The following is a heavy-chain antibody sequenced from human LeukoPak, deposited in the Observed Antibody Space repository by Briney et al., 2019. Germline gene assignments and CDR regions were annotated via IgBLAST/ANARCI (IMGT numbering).Heavy chain of an antibody. CDR3: ARLPRITIFGVVIKSHYYYYMDV. CDR2: IYYSGST. Sequence: SETLSLTCTVSGGSISSSSYYWGWIRQLPGKGLEWIGSIYYSGSTYYNPSLKSRVTISVDTSKNQFSLKLSSVAAADTAVYYCARLPRITIFGVVIKSHYYYYMDVWGKGTTVTVSS. D-gene: IGHD3-3*01. J-gene: IGHJ6*03. CDR1: GGSISSSSYY. V-gene: IGHV4-39*01.